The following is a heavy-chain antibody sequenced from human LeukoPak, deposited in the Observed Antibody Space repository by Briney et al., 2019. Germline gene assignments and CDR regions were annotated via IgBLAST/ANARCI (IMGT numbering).Heavy chain of an antibody. D-gene: IGHD3-3*01. V-gene: IGHV3-30*02. J-gene: IGHJ4*02. CDR2: TRYDATIK. Sequence: GGSLRLSCAASGFNFGGYGMHWVRQAPGKGLEWLAFTRYDATIKHYADSVQGRFTISRDNSKNTLYLQMNNLRAEDTAVYYCAKDSLKRGGRITIFGVVITHFDYWGQGTLVTVSS. CDR1: GFNFGGYG. CDR3: AKDSLKRGGRITIFGVVITHFDY.